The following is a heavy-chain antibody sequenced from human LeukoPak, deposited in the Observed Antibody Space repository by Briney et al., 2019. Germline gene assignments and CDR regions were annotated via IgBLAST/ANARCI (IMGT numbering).Heavy chain of an antibody. CDR2: ISAYNGNT. D-gene: IGHD2-2*01. CDR1: GYTFTSYG. V-gene: IGHV1-18*01. CDR3: ARARYCSSTSCYEADY. Sequence: ASVKVSCKASGYTFTSYGISWVRQAPGQGLEWMGWISAYNGNTNYAQKLQGRVTMTTDTSTSTAYMELRSLRSDDTAVYYCARARYCSSTSCYEADYWGQGTLVTVSS. J-gene: IGHJ4*02.